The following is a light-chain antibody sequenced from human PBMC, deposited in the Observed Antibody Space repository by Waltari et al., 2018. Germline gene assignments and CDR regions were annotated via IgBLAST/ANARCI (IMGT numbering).Light chain of an antibody. CDR3: QQYNLWPPWT. V-gene: IGKV3-15*01. Sequence: EIVMTQSPATLSVSPGARATLSCTASHSISSHVAWYQQKPGQAPRLLIYGASTRATGIPARFSGSGSGTEFALTINSLQSEDVAVYYCQQYNLWPPWTFGQGTKVEIK. J-gene: IGKJ1*01. CDR1: HSISSH. CDR2: GAS.